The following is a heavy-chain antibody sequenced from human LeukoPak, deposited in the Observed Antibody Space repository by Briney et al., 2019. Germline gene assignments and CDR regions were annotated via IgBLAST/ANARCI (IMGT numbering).Heavy chain of an antibody. J-gene: IGHJ5*02. Sequence: GSLLLSCAASGFTFSDYYMSWIRQAPGKGLEWVSYISSSGSTIYYADSVKGRFTISRDNAKNSLYLQMNSLRAEDMALYYCAKDNAALVSGWFDPWGQGTLVTVSS. D-gene: IGHD5-18*01. CDR3: AKDNAALVSGWFDP. CDR1: GFTFSDYY. CDR2: ISSSGSTI. V-gene: IGHV3-11*01.